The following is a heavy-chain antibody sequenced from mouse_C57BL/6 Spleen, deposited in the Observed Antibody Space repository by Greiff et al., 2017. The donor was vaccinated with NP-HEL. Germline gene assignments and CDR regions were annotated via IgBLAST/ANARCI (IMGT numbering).Heavy chain of an antibody. V-gene: IGHV5-9*01. D-gene: IGHD2-3*01. CDR2: ISGGGGNT. CDR3: ARRIYDGAWFAY. CDR1: GFTFSSYT. J-gene: IGHJ3*01. Sequence: DVKLVESGGGLVKPGGSLKLSCAASGFTFSSYTMSWVRQTPEKRLEWVATISGGGGNTYYPDSVKGRFTISRDNAKNTLYLQMSSLRSEDTALYYCARRIYDGAWFAYWGQGTLVTVSA.